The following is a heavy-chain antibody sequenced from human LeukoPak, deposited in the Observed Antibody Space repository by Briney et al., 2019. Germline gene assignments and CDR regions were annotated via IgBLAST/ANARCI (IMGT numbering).Heavy chain of an antibody. CDR3: AKEIGGFSGFDY. Sequence: RRSPKVSCEASGFSFSSYGMHWVRQAPGKGLEWVAVISSDGNHKYCADSVQGRFTIYRDNSKNTLYLQMNSLRAEDTAIYYCAKEIGGFSGFDYWGQGALVTASS. CDR2: ISSDGNHK. CDR1: GFSFSSYG. J-gene: IGHJ4*02. D-gene: IGHD3-10*01. V-gene: IGHV3-30*18.